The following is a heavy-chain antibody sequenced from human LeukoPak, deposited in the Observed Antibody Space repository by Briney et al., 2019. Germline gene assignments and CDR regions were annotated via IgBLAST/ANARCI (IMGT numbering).Heavy chain of an antibody. CDR1: GGTFSSYA. D-gene: IGHD2-2*01. V-gene: IGHV1-69*13. CDR3: ARVVPAASEWFDP. CDR2: IIPIFGTA. J-gene: IGHJ5*02. Sequence: SVKVSCKASGGTFSSYAISWVRQAPGQGLEWMGGIIPIFGTANYAQKFQGRVTITADESTSTAYMELSSLRSEDTAVYYCARVVPAASEWFDPWGQGTLVTVSS.